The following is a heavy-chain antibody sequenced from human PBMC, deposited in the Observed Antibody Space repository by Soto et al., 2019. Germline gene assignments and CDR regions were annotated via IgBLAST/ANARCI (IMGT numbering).Heavy chain of an antibody. D-gene: IGHD1-26*01. V-gene: IGHV1-69*02. CDR2: IIPILGIA. CDR1: GYTFTSYY. Sequence: SVKVSCKASGYTFTSYYMHWVRQAPGQGLEWMGIIIPILGIANYAQKFQGRVTITADKSTSTAYMELSSLRSEDTAVYYCARSVGGESFDYWGQGTLVTVSS. J-gene: IGHJ4*02. CDR3: ARSVGGESFDY.